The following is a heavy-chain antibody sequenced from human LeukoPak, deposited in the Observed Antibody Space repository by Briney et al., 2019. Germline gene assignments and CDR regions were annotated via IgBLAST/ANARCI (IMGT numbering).Heavy chain of an antibody. Sequence: GSSVKVSCKASGGTFSSYAISWVRQAPGQGLEWMGGIIPIFGTANYAQKFQGRVTITADNSTSTAYIELSSLRSEDTAVYYCAFGGYDILTGYLDAFDIWGQGTMVTVSS. CDR3: AFGGYDILTGYLDAFDI. CDR1: GGTFSSYA. V-gene: IGHV1-69*06. J-gene: IGHJ3*02. CDR2: IIPIFGTA. D-gene: IGHD3-9*01.